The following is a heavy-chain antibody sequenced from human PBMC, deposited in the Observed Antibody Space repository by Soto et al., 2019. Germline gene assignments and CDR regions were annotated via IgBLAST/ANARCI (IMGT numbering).Heavy chain of an antibody. V-gene: IGHV4-59*01. J-gene: IGHJ4*02. D-gene: IGHD2-2*01. Sequence: PSETLSLTCTVSGGSISTYYWSWIRQTPGEGLEWIGYISYTGSTNYSPSLKSRVSFSVDSSKNQFSLNLSSVTAADTAVYYCARYYCTSTTCYYFADWGQGTLVTVSS. CDR3: ARYYCTSTTCYYFAD. CDR1: GGSISTYY. CDR2: ISYTGST.